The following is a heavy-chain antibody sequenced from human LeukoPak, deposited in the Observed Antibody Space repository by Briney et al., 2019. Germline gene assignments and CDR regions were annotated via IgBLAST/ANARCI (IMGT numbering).Heavy chain of an antibody. CDR2: ISAYNGNT. CDR1: GYTFTSYG. Sequence: ASVKVSCKASGYTFTSYGISWVRQAPGQGLEWMGWISAYNGNTNYAQKLQGRVTMTTDTSTSTAYMELRSLRSDDTAVYYCARDGRRGYSYGRYDDAFDIWGQGTMVTVSS. V-gene: IGHV1-18*01. CDR3: ARDGRRGYSYGRYDDAFDI. J-gene: IGHJ3*02. D-gene: IGHD5-18*01.